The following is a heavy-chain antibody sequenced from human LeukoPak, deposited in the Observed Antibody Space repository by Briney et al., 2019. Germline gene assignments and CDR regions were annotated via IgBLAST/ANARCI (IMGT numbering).Heavy chain of an antibody. Sequence: TETLSLTCAVSGGSISSGNWWTWVRQPPGKGLDWIGEIYHSGSTNYNPSLKSRVTISVDKSKNQFSLKLTSVTAADTAVYFCARIGNYYFDYWGQGTLVTVSS. J-gene: IGHJ4*02. CDR2: IYHSGST. CDR1: GGSISSGNW. D-gene: IGHD1-1*01. V-gene: IGHV4-4*01. CDR3: ARIGNYYFDY.